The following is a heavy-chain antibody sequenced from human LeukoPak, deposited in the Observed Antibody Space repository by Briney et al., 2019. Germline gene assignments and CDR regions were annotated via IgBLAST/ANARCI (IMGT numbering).Heavy chain of an antibody. CDR1: GGSISSGSYY. CDR3: ARAVSRYYDFWSGYTHFDS. D-gene: IGHD3-3*01. CDR2: IEYSGST. Sequence: SQTLSLTCTVSGGSISSGSYYWSWIRQPPGKGLEWIGYIEYSGSTNYNPSLKSRVTISVDTSKNQFSLKLSSVTAADTAVYDCARAVSRYYDFWSGYTHFDSWGQGTLVTVSS. V-gene: IGHV4-61*01. J-gene: IGHJ4*02.